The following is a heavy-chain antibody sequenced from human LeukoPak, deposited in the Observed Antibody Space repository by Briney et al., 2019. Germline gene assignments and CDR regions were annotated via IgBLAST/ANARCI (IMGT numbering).Heavy chain of an antibody. CDR1: GFTFSSSE. V-gene: IGHV3-48*03. CDR3: ARDLFVQTTIGDI. J-gene: IGHJ3*02. Sequence: GGSLRLSCAASGFTFSSSEMNWVRQAPGKGLEWVSYISDSGTSIYYADSVKGRFTISRDNTKNSLYLQMSSLRAEDTAVYYCARDLFVQTTIGDIWGRGTMVTVSS. CDR2: ISDSGTSI. D-gene: IGHD1/OR15-1a*01.